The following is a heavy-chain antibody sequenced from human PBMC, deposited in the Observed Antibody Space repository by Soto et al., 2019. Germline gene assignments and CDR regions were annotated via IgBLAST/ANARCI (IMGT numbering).Heavy chain of an antibody. CDR3: ARSYCRDGVRCNWFDP. CDR2: INYSGNT. CDR1: GGSMTTYY. J-gene: IGHJ5*02. D-gene: IGHD2-15*01. V-gene: IGHV4-59*01. Sequence: QVPLQESGPGLVKPSETLSLTCTVSGGSMTTYYWGWIRQPPGKGLEWIGYINYSGNTKYNSSLKSRGTISVDTSKNQFSLKLTSVTAADTAVYYCARSYCRDGVRCNWFDPWGQGTLVTVSS.